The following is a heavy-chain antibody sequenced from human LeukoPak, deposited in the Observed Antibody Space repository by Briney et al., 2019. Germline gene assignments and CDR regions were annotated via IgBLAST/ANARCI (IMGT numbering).Heavy chain of an antibody. CDR3: AREAYSGFDY. CDR2: IYYSGST. D-gene: IGHD2-21*01. J-gene: IGHJ4*02. Sequence: SETLSLTCTVSGGSISSYYWSWIRQPPGKGLEWIGYIYYSGSTNYSPSLKSRVTISVDTSKNQFSLKLSSVTAADTAVYYCAREAYSGFDYWGQGTLVTVSS. CDR1: GGSISSYY. V-gene: IGHV4-59*01.